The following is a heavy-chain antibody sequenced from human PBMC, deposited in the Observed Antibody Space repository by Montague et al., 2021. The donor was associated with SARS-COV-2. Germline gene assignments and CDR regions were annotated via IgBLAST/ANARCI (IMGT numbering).Heavy chain of an antibody. CDR3: ARGGVPGFCDS. Sequence: SLRRSCAASGVTVSTNYMSWVRQAPGKGLEWVSVIYSDGKIYYADSVTGRFSISRHESDNTLFLQMNGLRREDTAVYYCARGGVPGFCDSWGPGTLVTVSS. CDR2: IYSDGKI. D-gene: IGHD3-10*01. V-gene: IGHV3-53*04. CDR1: GVTVSTNY. J-gene: IGHJ4*02.